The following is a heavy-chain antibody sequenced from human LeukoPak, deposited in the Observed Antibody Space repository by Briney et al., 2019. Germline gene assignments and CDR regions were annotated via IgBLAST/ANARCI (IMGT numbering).Heavy chain of an antibody. CDR3: ARDRSKYQLLYSWFDP. Sequence: ASVKVSCKASGHTFTGYYMHWVRQAPGQGLEWMGWINPNSGGTDHAQKFQGRVTMTRDTSISTAYMELSRLRSDDTAVYYCARDRSKYQLLYSWFDPWGQGTLVTVSS. V-gene: IGHV1-2*02. CDR1: GHTFTGYY. CDR2: INPNSGGT. D-gene: IGHD2-2*02. J-gene: IGHJ5*02.